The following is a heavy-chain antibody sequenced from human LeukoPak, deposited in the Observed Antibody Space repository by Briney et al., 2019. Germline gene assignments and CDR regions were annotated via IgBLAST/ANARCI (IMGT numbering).Heavy chain of an antibody. J-gene: IGHJ4*02. CDR1: GGSISSGGYY. D-gene: IGHD4-17*01. Sequence: SETLSLTCTVSGGSISSGGYYWSWIRQHPGKGLEWIGYVYYSGSTYYNPSLKSRVTISVDTSKNQFSLKLSSVTAADTAVYYCARATATVTPYFDYWGQGTLVTVSS. V-gene: IGHV4-31*03. CDR3: ARATATVTPYFDY. CDR2: VYYSGST.